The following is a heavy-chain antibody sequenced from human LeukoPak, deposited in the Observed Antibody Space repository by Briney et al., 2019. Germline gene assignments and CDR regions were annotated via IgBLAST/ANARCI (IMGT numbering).Heavy chain of an antibody. V-gene: IGHV4-39*07. CDR1: GGSISSSSYY. Sequence: PSETLSLTCTVSGGSISSSSYYWGWIRQPPGKGLEWIGSIYYSGSTYYNPSLKSRVTISVDTSKNQFSLKLSSVTAADTAVYYCARVKGETLAYYYYMDIWGKGTTVTVSS. D-gene: IGHD2-21*01. J-gene: IGHJ6*03. CDR2: IYYSGST. CDR3: ARVKGETLAYYYYMDI.